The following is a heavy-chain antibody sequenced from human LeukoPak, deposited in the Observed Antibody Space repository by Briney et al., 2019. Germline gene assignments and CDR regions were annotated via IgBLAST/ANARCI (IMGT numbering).Heavy chain of an antibody. Sequence: KPSETLSLTCAVYGGSFSGYYWSWIRQPPGRGLEWIGEINHSGSTNYNPSLKSRVTISVDTSKNQFSLKLSSVTAADTAVYYCARGDDWGAFDIWGQGTMVTVSS. CDR3: ARGDDWGAFDI. CDR2: INHSGST. V-gene: IGHV4-34*01. J-gene: IGHJ3*02. D-gene: IGHD3-16*01. CDR1: GGSFSGYY.